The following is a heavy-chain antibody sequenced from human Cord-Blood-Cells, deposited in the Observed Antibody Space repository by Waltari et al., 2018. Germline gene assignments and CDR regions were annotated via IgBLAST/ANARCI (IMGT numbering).Heavy chain of an antibody. Sequence: QVQLQQWGAGLLKPSETLSLTCAVYGGSFSGYYWSWIRQPPGKGLEWIGEINHSGSTNYTPSLKRRVTISVYTSKNQFSLKLSSVTAADTAVYYCARRDYDILTGYDYWGQGTLVTVSS. CDR3: ARRDYDILTGYDY. CDR2: INHSGST. V-gene: IGHV4-34*01. J-gene: IGHJ4*02. D-gene: IGHD3-9*01. CDR1: GGSFSGYY.